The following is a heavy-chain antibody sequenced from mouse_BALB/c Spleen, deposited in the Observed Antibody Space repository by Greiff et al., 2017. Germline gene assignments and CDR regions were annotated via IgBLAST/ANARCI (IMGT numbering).Heavy chain of an antibody. J-gene: IGHJ2*01. V-gene: IGHV1-80*01. CDR3: ARSTMITTFDY. D-gene: IGHD2-4*01. CDR2: IYPGDGDT. Sequence: VMLVESGAELVRPGSSVKISCKASGYAFSSYWMNWVKQRPGQGLEWIGQIYPGDGDTNYNGKFKGKATLTADKSSSTAYMQLSSLTSEDSAVYFCARSTMITTFDYWGQGTTLTVSS. CDR1: GYAFSSYW.